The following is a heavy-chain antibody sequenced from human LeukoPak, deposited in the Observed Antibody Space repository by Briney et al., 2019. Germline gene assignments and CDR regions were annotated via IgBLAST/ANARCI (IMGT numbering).Heavy chain of an antibody. V-gene: IGHV4-59*12. D-gene: IGHD2-15*01. Sequence: SETLSLTCAVSGGSINNYYWSWIRQPPGKGLEWIGYIYDSGSTNYNPSLKSRVTTSLDTSKNHFSLKLSSVTAADTAVYFCARRRVVPRFFDYWGQGSLVTVSS. CDR3: ARRRVVPRFFDY. CDR1: GGSINNYY. CDR2: IYDSGST. J-gene: IGHJ4*02.